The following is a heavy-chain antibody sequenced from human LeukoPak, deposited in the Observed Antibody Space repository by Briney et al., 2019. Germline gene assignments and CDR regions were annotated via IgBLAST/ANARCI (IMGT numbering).Heavy chain of an antibody. Sequence: PGGSLRLSCEVSGFTFSSYHMNWVRQAPGKGLEWVANIKQDGSEKYYVDSVKGRFTISRDNAKNSLYLQMNSLRAEDTAVYYCARDLNRYDPVGLDAFDIWGQGTMVTVSS. CDR3: ARDLNRYDPVGLDAFDI. V-gene: IGHV3-7*01. CDR2: IKQDGSEK. J-gene: IGHJ3*02. D-gene: IGHD3-3*01. CDR1: GFTFSSYH.